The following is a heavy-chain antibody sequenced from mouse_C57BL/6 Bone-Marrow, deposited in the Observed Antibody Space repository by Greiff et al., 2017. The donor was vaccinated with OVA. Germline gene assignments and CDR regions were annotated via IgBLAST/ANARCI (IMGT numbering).Heavy chain of an antibody. CDR1: GFTFTDYY. J-gene: IGHJ1*03. D-gene: IGHD1-1*01. Sequence: EVKLMESGGGLVQPGGSLSLSCAASGFTFTDYYMSWVRQPPGKALEWLGFIRNKANGYTTEYSASVKGRFTISRDNSQSILYLQMNALRAEDSATYYCARSSDYYGSSYLWYFDVWGTGTTVTVSS. V-gene: IGHV7-3*01. CDR2: IRNKANGYTT. CDR3: ARSSDYYGSSYLWYFDV.